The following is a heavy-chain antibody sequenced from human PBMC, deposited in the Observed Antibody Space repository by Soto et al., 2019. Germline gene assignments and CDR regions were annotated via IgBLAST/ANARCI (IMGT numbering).Heavy chain of an antibody. D-gene: IGHD6-13*01. V-gene: IGHV3-30*18. CDR2: ISYDGSNK. J-gene: IGHJ6*02. CDR1: GFTFSSYG. Sequence: QVQLVESGGGVVQPGRSLRLSCAASGFTFSSYGMHWVRQAPGKGLEWVAVISYDGSNKYYADSVKGRFTISRDNSKNTLYLQMNSLRAEDTAVYYCAKVRRAASGQYYYYYDGMDVWGQGTTVTVSS. CDR3: AKVRRAASGQYYYYYDGMDV.